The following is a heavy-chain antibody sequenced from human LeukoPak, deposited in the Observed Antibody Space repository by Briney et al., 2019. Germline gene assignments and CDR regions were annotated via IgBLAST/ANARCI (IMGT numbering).Heavy chain of an antibody. V-gene: IGHV3-11*04. CDR3: ARDSSNDYNFWSGYYTNYMDV. CDR2: ISSSGSTI. Sequence: GGSLRLSCAASGFTFSDYYMSWIRQAPGKGLEWVSYISSSGSTIYYADSVKGRFTISRDNAQNSLYLQMNSLRAEDTAVYYCARDSSNDYNFWSGYYTNYMDVWGKETTVTVSS. D-gene: IGHD3-3*01. CDR1: GFTFSDYY. J-gene: IGHJ6*03.